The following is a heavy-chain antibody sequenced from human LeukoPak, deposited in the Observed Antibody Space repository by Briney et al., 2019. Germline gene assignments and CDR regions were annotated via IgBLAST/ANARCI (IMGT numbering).Heavy chain of an antibody. J-gene: IGHJ3*02. CDR1: GGSISSSSYY. CDR3: ARGRGLRKAFDI. V-gene: IGHV4-39*07. Sequence: SETLSLTCTVSGGSISSSSYYWGWIRQPPGKGLEWIGSIYYSGSTYYNPSLKSRVTISVDTSKNQFSLKLSSVTAADTAVYYCARGRGLRKAFDIWGQGTMVTVSS. CDR2: IYYSGST.